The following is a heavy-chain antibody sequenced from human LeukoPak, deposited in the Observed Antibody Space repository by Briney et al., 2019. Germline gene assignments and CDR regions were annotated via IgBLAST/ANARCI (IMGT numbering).Heavy chain of an antibody. Sequence: GGSLRLSCAASGFSLSAYWMTWVRQAPGKGLEWVANINRDGSQTNHVDSVKGRFTISRDNAKNSLFLQMNSLRAEDTAVYYCAKENDILTGYPDYWGQGTLVTVSS. V-gene: IGHV3-7*01. CDR2: INRDGSQT. CDR1: GFSLSAYW. CDR3: AKENDILTGYPDY. J-gene: IGHJ4*02. D-gene: IGHD3-9*01.